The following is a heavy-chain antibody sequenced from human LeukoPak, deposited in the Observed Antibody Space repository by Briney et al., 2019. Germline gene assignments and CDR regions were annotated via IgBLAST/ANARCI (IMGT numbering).Heavy chain of an antibody. CDR1: GFTFDTYG. CDR2: IAYDGSNK. CDR3: AKEKAIGTINYGLDV. D-gene: IGHD1-1*01. V-gene: IGHV3-30*18. J-gene: IGHJ6*02. Sequence: PGRSLRLSCAASGFTFDTYGMLWVRQAPGKGLEWVAGIAYDGSNKYYADSVKGRFTISRDNSKNTLYLQMNSLRGEDTAVYYCAKEKAIGTINYGLDVWGQGTTVTVSS.